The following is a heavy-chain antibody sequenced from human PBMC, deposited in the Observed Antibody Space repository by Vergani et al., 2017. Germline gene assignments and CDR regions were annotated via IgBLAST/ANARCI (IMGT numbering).Heavy chain of an antibody. CDR3: AIDTTTISTTVTQTPHAFDI. J-gene: IGHJ3*02. D-gene: IGHD4-17*01. V-gene: IGHV1-69*01. Sequence: QVQLVQSGAEVKKPGSSVKVSCKASGGTFSSYAISWVRQAPGQGLEWMGGIIPIFGTANYAQKFQGRVTITADESTSTAYMERSSLRSEDTAVYYCAIDTTTISTTVTQTPHAFDIWGQGTMVTVSS. CDR1: GGTFSSYA. CDR2: IIPIFGTA.